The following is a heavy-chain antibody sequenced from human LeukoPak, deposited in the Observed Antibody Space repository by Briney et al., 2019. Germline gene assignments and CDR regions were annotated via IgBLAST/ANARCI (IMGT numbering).Heavy chain of an antibody. CDR1: GFTFSSHD. V-gene: IGHV3-13*04. CDR2: FGTGGDS. J-gene: IGHJ2*01. CDR3: ARGGWSPDNRYFDL. D-gene: IGHD6-19*01. Sequence: GGSLRLSCVGSGFTFSSHDMHWVRQAAGRGLEWVSAFGTGGDSYYPGSVKGRFTISREDAKNSLYLKMKSLRAGDTAVYYCARGGWSPDNRYFDLWGRGTLVSVPS.